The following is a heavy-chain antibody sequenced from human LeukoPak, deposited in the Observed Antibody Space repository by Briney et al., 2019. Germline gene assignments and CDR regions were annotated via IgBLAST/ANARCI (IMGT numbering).Heavy chain of an antibody. V-gene: IGHV4-39*07. Sequence: SETLSLTCTVSGGSISSSSHYWGWIRQPPGKGLEWIGSIYYSGSTYYNPSLKSRVTISVDTSKNQFSLKLSSVTAADTAVYYCARGSNYFDYWGQGTLVTVSS. CDR1: GGSISSSSHY. CDR2: IYYSGST. CDR3: ARGSNYFDY. J-gene: IGHJ4*02.